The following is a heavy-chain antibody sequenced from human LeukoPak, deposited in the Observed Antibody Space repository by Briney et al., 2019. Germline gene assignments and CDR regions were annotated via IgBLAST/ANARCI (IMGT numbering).Heavy chain of an antibody. CDR1: GGSFSGYY. CDR2: INHSGST. J-gene: IGHJ4*02. V-gene: IGHV4-34*01. D-gene: IGHD5-24*01. Sequence: PSETLSLTCAVYGGSFSGYYWSWIRQPPGKGLEWIGEINHSGSTNYNPSLKSRVTISVDTSKNQFSLKLSSVTAADTAVYYCARGRENYGYLAWFDYWGQGTLVTVSS. CDR3: ARGRENYGYLAWFDY.